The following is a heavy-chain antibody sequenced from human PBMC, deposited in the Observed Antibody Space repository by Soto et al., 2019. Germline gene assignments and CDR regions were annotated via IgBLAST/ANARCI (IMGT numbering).Heavy chain of an antibody. CDR1: GFTFSDYY. CDR2: ISSSSSYT. V-gene: IGHV3-11*06. CDR3: ARDWGYYDSSGYYYSDGMDV. Sequence: GSLRLSCAASGFTFSDYYMSWIRQAPGKGLEWVSYISSSSSYTNYADSVKGRFTISRDNAKNSLYLQMNSLRAEDTAVYYCARDWGYYDSSGYYYSDGMDVWGQGTTVTVSS. J-gene: IGHJ6*02. D-gene: IGHD3-22*01.